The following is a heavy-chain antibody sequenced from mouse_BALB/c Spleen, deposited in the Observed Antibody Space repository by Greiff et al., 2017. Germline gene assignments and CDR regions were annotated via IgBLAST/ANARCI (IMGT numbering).Heavy chain of an antibody. J-gene: IGHJ2*01. V-gene: IGHV1-7*01. CDR3: ARGLSDY. CDR1: GYTFTSYW. D-gene: IGHD2-2*01. CDR2: INPSTGYT. Sequence: VQLHQSGAELVKPGASVKMSCKASGYTFTSYWMHWVKQRPGQGLEWIGYINPSTGYTEYNQKFKDKATLTADKSSSTAYMQLSSLTSEDSAVSYIARGLSDYWGQGTTLTVSS.